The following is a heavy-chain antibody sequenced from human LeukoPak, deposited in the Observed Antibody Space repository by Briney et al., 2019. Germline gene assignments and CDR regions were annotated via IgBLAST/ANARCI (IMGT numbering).Heavy chain of an antibody. CDR2: INPNSGDT. CDR3: ARGGLRVMVYRLYYMDV. D-gene: IGHD2-8*01. Sequence: ASVKVSCKASGYSFTGYYMHWVRQAPGQGLEWMGWINPNSGDTKYAQKFQGRVTMTRDTSISTAYMELTRLRSDDTAVYYCARGGLRVMVYRLYYMDVWGRGTTVTVSS. J-gene: IGHJ6*03. CDR1: GYSFTGYY. V-gene: IGHV1-2*02.